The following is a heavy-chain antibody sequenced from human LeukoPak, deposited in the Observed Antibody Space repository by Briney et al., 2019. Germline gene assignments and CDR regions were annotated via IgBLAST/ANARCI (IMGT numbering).Heavy chain of an antibody. CDR2: IYYSGST. Sequence: PSETLSLTRTVSGGSISGYYWSWIRPPPGKGLEWIAYIYYSGSTNYNPSLKSRVTISVDTSKNQFSLKLSSVTAADTAVYYCAGGRIAAAGTGGEYFQHWGQGTLVTVSS. CDR3: AGGRIAAAGTGGEYFQH. V-gene: IGHV4-59*01. J-gene: IGHJ1*01. CDR1: GGSISGYY. D-gene: IGHD6-13*01.